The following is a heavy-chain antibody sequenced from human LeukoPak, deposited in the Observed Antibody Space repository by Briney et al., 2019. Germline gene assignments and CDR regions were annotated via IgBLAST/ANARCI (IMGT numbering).Heavy chain of an antibody. D-gene: IGHD3-3*01. CDR3: ARANPNWSGYPTSFDY. CDR2: IYTSGST. J-gene: IGHJ4*02. CDR1: GGSISGYY. V-gene: IGHV4-4*07. Sequence: SETLSLTCTVSGGSISGYYWSWIRQPAGKGLEWIGRIYTSGSTNYNPSLKSRVTMSVDTSKNQFSLKLSSVTAADTAVYYCARANPNWSGYPTSFDYWGQGTLVTVSS.